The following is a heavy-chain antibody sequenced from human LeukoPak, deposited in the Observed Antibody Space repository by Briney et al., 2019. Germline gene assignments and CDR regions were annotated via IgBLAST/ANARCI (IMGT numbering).Heavy chain of an antibody. J-gene: IGHJ4*02. CDR1: GGSISSGGYS. V-gene: IGHV4-30-2*01. D-gene: IGHD3-22*01. CDR2: IYHSGST. Sequence: SETLSLTCAVSGGSISSGGYSWSWIRQPPGKGLEWIGYIYHSGSTYYNPSLKSRVTISVDRSKNQFSLKLSSVTAADTAVYYCARGGYYDSSGYLIDYWGQGTQVTVSS. CDR3: ARGGYYDSSGYLIDY.